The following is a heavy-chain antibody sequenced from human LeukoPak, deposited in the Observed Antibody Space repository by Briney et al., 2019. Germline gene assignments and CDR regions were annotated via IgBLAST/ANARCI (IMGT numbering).Heavy chain of an antibody. Sequence: GGSLRLSCAASGFTFSNYAMSWVRQAPGKGLEWVGLIKRKNDDGTTDYAAPEKGRFTISRDDSKNTLYLQMNSLKTEDTAVYYCTTQSGAWNFDYWGQGTLVTVSS. J-gene: IGHJ4*02. V-gene: IGHV3-15*01. CDR1: GFTFSNYA. D-gene: IGHD1-1*01. CDR2: IKRKNDDGTT. CDR3: TTQSGAWNFDY.